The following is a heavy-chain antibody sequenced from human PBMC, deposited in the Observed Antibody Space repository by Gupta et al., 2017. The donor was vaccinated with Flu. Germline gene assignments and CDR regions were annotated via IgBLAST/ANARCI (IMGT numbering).Heavy chain of an antibody. Sequence: QVQLQESGPGLVKPSETLSLTCTVSGGSISSYYWSWIRQPPGKGLEWIGYIYYSGSTNYNPSLKSRVTISVDTSKNQFSLKLSSVTAADTAVYYCARQNTAKAPSYYYYGMDVWGQGTTVTVSS. CDR3: ARQNTAKAPSYYYYGMDV. CDR2: IYYSGST. J-gene: IGHJ6*02. D-gene: IGHD5-18*01. CDR1: GGSISSYY. V-gene: IGHV4-59*08.